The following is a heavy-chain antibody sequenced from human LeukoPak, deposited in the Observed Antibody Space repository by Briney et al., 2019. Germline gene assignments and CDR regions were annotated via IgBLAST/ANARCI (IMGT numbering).Heavy chain of an antibody. D-gene: IGHD4-17*01. J-gene: IGHJ5*02. CDR1: GVPIASASYY. CDR3: ARDIWGYDYGVWWFDP. Sequence: SETLSLTCTVSGVPIASASYYWSWVRQPAGQGLEWIGLDTNGNTKYNPSLKSRVTMSVDTSKNQFSLKLSSVTAADTAVYYCARDIWGYDYGVWWFDPWGQGTLVTVSS. CDR2: DTNGNT. V-gene: IGHV4-61*02.